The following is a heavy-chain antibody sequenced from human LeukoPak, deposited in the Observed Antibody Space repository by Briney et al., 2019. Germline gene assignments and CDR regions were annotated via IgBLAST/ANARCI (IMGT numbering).Heavy chain of an antibody. D-gene: IGHD3-22*01. V-gene: IGHV4-4*07. Sequence: PSETLSLTCTVSGGSISSYYWSWIRQPAGKGLEWIGRIYTSGSTNYNPSLKSRVTISVDTSKNQFSLKLSSVTAADTAVYYCARGPLPYYYDSSGYYGNWFDPWGQGTLVTVSS. CDR3: ARGPLPYYYDSSGYYGNWFDP. CDR1: GGSISSYY. CDR2: IYTSGST. J-gene: IGHJ5*02.